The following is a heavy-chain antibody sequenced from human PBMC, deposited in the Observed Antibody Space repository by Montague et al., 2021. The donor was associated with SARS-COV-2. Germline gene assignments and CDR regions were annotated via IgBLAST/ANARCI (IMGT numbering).Heavy chain of an antibody. CDR1: GFNFRDYG. D-gene: IGHD2-21*02. J-gene: IGHJ3*01. Sequence: SLRLSCATSGFNFRDYGMSWARRAPGKGLEWVGFIRSEATGGTTIYAASVRGRFTISRDDSKSILYLQMNSLEIEDTALYYCFIFCGGDCPNEAFDFWGQGTMVTVLS. CDR2: IRSEATGGTT. V-gene: IGHV3-49*04. CDR3: FIFCGGDCPNEAFDF.